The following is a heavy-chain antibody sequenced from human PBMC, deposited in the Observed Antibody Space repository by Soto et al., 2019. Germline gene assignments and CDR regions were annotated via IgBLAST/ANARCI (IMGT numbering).Heavy chain of an antibody. D-gene: IGHD4-4*01. V-gene: IGHV4-59*02. CDR3: ARYDYSNYKNWFDP. CDR1: GGSVSIYY. J-gene: IGHJ5*02. CDR2: IYYSGST. Sequence: SETLSLTCTVSGGSVSIYYWSWIRQPPGKGLEWIGYIYYSGSTNYNPSLKSRVTISVDTSKNQFSLKLSSVTAADTAVYYCARYDYSNYKNWFDPWGQGTLVTVSS.